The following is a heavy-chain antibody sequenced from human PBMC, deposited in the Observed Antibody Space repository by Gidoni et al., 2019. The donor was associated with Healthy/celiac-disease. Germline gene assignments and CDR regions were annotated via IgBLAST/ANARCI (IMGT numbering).Heavy chain of an antibody. CDR3: ASIQATTFDY. J-gene: IGHJ4*02. CDR2: IYYSGST. CDR1: GCSISSYY. V-gene: IGHV4-59*01. D-gene: IGHD5-12*01. Sequence: VSGCSISSYYWNWIRQPPGKGLEWIGYIYYSGSTTYNPSLKSRFTISVDTSKNQFSLKLSSVTAADTAVYYCASIQATTFDYWGQGTLVTVSS.